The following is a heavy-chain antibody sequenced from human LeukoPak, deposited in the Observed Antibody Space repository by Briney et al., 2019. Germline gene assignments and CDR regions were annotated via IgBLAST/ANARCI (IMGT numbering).Heavy chain of an antibody. CDR2: INHSGST. V-gene: IGHV4-34*01. J-gene: IGHJ6*03. D-gene: IGHD1-26*01. CDR1: GGSFSGYY. Sequence: SETLSLTCAVYGGSFSGYYWSWLRQPPGKGLEWIGEINHSGSTNYNPSLTSRGTISVDTSKNQFSLKLSSVTAADTAFYYCASQGHHGKIVGTTLSYFYMDVWGKGTTVTVSS. CDR3: ASQGHHGKIVGTTLSYFYMDV.